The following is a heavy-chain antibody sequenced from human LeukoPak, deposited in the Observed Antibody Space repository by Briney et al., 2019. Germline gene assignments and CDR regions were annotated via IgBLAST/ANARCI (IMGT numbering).Heavy chain of an antibody. J-gene: IGHJ4*02. D-gene: IGHD6-19*01. CDR1: GYSFVTSD. Sequence: ASVKVSCKASGYSFVTSDINWVRQAAGQGLEWMGWMNPLSGNTGYAQKFQGRVTMTRNTSTGTAYMELSSLRSEDTAVYYCVRSLAVDGTRAYWGQGTPVIVSS. CDR3: VRSLAVDGTRAY. CDR2: MNPLSGNT. V-gene: IGHV1-8*01.